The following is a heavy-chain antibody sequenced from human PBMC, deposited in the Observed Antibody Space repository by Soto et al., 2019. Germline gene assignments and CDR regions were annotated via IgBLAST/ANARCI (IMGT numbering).Heavy chain of an antibody. CDR3: AKGGDNTYYYDSSGYYYWDY. Sequence: EVQLLESGGGLVQPGGSLRLSCAASGFTFSSYAMSWVRQAPGKGLEWVSAISGSGGSTYYADSVKGRFTISRDNSKNTLYLQMNSLRAEDTAVYYCAKGGDNTYYYDSSGYYYWDYWGQGTLVTVSS. CDR2: ISGSGGST. D-gene: IGHD3-22*01. CDR1: GFTFSSYA. J-gene: IGHJ4*02. V-gene: IGHV3-23*01.